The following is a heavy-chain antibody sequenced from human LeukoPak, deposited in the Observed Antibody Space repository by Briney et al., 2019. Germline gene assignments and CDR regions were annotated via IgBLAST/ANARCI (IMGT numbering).Heavy chain of an antibody. CDR3: ARGLRRIDY. CDR1: GGSISSSSYY. CDR2: IYYSGST. Sequence: SETLSLTCTVSGGSISSSSYYWGWIRQPPGKGLEWIGSIYYSGSTYYNPSLKSRVTTSVDTSKNQFSLKLSSVTAADTAVYYCARGLRRIDYWGQGTLVTVSS. J-gene: IGHJ4*02. V-gene: IGHV4-39*01.